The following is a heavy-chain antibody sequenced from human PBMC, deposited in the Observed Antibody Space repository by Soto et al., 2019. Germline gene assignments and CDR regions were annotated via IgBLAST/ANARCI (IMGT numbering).Heavy chain of an antibody. V-gene: IGHV3-15*01. CDR2: IKSKTDGGTT. J-gene: IGHJ4*02. CDR1: GFTLSNAW. D-gene: IGHD3-10*01. CDR3: TTDLDRAGTWGY. Sequence: EVQLVESGGGLVQPGGSLRLSCAASGFTLSNAWMSWVRQAPGKGLEWVGRIKSKTDGGTTDYAATVKGRFTISRDDSKNTLYLQMNSLKTEDTAVYYCTTDLDRAGTWGYWGQGTLVTVSS.